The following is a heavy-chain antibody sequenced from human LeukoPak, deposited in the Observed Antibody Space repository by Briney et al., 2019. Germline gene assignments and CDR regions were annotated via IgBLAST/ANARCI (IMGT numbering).Heavy chain of an antibody. CDR1: GYTFTGYY. D-gene: IGHD5-18*01. J-gene: IGHJ4*02. CDR2: IIPILGTA. Sequence: ASVKASCKASGYTFTGYYMHWVRQAPGQGLEWMGGIIPILGTANYAQKFQGRVTITADESTSTAYMELSSLRSEDTAVYYCATKRGYSYGSPHWGQGTLVTVSS. V-gene: IGHV1-69*13. CDR3: ATKRGYSYGSPH.